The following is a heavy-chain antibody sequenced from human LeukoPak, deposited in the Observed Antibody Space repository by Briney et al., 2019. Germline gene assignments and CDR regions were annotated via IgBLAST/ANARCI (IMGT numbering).Heavy chain of an antibody. V-gene: IGHV4-39*01. CDR2: ISYSGST. CDR1: GGSISTSTYY. Sequence: SETLSLTCTVSGGSISTSTYYWGWIRQPPGKGLEWIGSISYSGSTNNNPSLKSRVTISVDTSKNQFSLKLSSVTAPDTAVYYCARRVYSGSYNWYFDLWGRGTLVTVSS. J-gene: IGHJ2*01. D-gene: IGHD1-26*01. CDR3: ARRVYSGSYNWYFDL.